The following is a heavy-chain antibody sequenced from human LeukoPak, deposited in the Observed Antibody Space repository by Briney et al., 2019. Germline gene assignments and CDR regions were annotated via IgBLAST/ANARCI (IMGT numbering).Heavy chain of an antibody. V-gene: IGHV5-51*01. CDR2: IYPGDSDT. D-gene: IGHD6-19*01. Sequence: GESLKISCKGSGYSFTSYWIGWVRQMPGKGLEWMGIIYPGDSDTRYSPSFQGQVTISADKSISTAYLQWSSLKASDTAMYYCARLSPYVAIAVAVTPVYFQHWGQGTLVTVSS. CDR1: GYSFTSYW. CDR3: ARLSPYVAIAVAVTPVYFQH. J-gene: IGHJ1*01.